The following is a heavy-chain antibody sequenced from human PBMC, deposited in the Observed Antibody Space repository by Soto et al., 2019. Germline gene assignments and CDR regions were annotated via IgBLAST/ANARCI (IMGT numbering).Heavy chain of an antibody. Sequence: ASVKVSCKASGYTFTSYDINWVRQATGQGLEWMGWMNPNSGNTGYAQKFQGRVTMTRNTSISTAYMELSSLRSEDTAVYYCARDYAVANGPAYYFDHWGQGTLVTVSS. CDR1: GYTFTSYD. J-gene: IGHJ4*02. D-gene: IGHD2-2*01. CDR2: MNPNSGNT. V-gene: IGHV1-8*01. CDR3: ARDYAVANGPAYYFDH.